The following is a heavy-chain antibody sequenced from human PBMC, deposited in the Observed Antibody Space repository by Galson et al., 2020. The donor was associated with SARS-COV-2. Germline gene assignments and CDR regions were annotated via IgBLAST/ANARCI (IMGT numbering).Heavy chain of an antibody. CDR1: GFTFIRYA. V-gene: IGHV3-23*01. Sequence: GESLKISCAASGFTFIRYALAWVRQAPGKRLEWVSGISGGGGSTYYVDSVKGRFTISRYTSKNTVHLQMSSLRAEDTAVYYCAKDRGNDYGDQLDFWGQGTLVTVSS. D-gene: IGHD4-17*01. CDR3: AKDRGNDYGDQLDF. CDR2: ISGGGGST. J-gene: IGHJ4*02.